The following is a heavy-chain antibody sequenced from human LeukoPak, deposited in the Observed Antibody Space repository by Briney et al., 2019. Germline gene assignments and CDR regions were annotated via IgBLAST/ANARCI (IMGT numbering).Heavy chain of an antibody. J-gene: IGHJ4*02. D-gene: IGHD6-19*01. CDR3: ASYPRYSSSPPFDY. CDR1: GYTFTGQD. V-gene: IGHV1-2*02. CDR2: INPNTGDT. Sequence: ASVKVSCKASGYTFTGQDMHWVRQAPGQGLEWMGWINPNTGDTDYAQKFQGRVTMARDTTTSTAYMELSRLTSVDTAVYYCASYPRYSSSPPFDYWGQGTLVTVSS.